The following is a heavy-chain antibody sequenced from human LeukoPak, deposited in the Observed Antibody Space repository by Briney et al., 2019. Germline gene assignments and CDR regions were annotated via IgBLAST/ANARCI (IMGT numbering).Heavy chain of an antibody. V-gene: IGHV1-2*02. Sequence: ASVKVSCKASGYTFTNYYMHWVRQAPGQGFEWMGWINPNSGDTNYAQKFQGRVTMTRDTSVTTVYMELSRLRSDDTAVYYCARDGAVLWFGELNSAYGMDVWGQGTTVTVSS. CDR1: GYTFTNYY. D-gene: IGHD3-10*01. CDR2: INPNSGDT. CDR3: ARDGAVLWFGELNSAYGMDV. J-gene: IGHJ6*02.